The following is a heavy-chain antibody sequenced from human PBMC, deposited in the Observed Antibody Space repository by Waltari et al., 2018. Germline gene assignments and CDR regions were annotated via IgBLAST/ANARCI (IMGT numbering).Heavy chain of an antibody. CDR3: AKAPVGSSAFG. J-gene: IGHJ4*02. CDR1: GFTFSSYA. Sequence: EVQLLESGGGLVQPGGSLRLSCAASGFTFSSYAMSWVRQAPGKGLEWVSAISGSGGSTYYADSAKGRFTISRAKSKNTLYLQMKSLRAEDTAVYYCAKAPVGSSAFGWGQGTLVTVSS. V-gene: IGHV3-23*01. CDR2: ISGSGGST. D-gene: IGHD1-26*01.